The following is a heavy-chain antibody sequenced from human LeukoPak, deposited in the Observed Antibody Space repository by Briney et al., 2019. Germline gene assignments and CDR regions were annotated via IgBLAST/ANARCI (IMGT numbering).Heavy chain of an antibody. CDR1: GGSISIYY. D-gene: IGHD3-10*01. Sequence: PSETLSLTCTVSGGSISIYYWNWIRQPAGKGLEWIGRIFTSGITNYNPSLKSRVTMSVDTSKNQFSLNLSSVTAADTAVYYCARESSGSYYNPQGYMDVWGKGTTVTVSS. CDR3: ARESSGSYYNPQGYMDV. V-gene: IGHV4-4*07. CDR2: IFTSGIT. J-gene: IGHJ6*03.